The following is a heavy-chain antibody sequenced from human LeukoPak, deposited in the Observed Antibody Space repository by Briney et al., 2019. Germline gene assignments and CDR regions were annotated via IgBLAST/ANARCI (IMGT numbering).Heavy chain of an antibody. D-gene: IGHD5-12*01. Sequence: SETQSLTCTVSGGSFSSSSYSWAWIRQSPGKGLEWIGTIYYSGSTYYNPSLKSRVTISVDTSKNQFSLNLSSVTAADTAVFHCARRGFSGHGSIYVMDVWGQGTTVTVSS. V-gene: IGHV4-39*01. CDR3: ARRGFSGHGSIYVMDV. CDR2: IYYSGST. J-gene: IGHJ6*02. CDR1: GGSFSSSSYS.